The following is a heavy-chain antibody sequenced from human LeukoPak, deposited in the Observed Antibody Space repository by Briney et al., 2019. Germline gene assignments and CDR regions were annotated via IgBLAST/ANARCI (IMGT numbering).Heavy chain of an antibody. CDR1: GGTFSSYA. Sequence: SVNVSCTASGGTFSSYAISWVRQAPGQGLEWMGGIIPIFGTANYAQKFQGRVTITADESTSTAYMELSSLRSEDTAVYYCASRSRGYGGNPMDAFDIWGQGTMVTVSS. J-gene: IGHJ3*02. V-gene: IGHV1-69*01. CDR3: ASRSRGYGGNPMDAFDI. D-gene: IGHD4-23*01. CDR2: IIPIFGTA.